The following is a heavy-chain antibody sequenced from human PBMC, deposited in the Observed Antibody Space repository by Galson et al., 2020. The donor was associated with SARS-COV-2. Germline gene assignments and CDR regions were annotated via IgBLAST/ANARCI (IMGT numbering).Heavy chain of an antibody. CDR3: ASGTTGFSSGQRWGAFNY. J-gene: IGHJ4*01. D-gene: IGHD5-18*01. V-gene: IGHV4-31*03. CDR2: IYYSGST. CDR1: GGSISSGGSY. Sequence: LSLTCTVPGGSISSGGSYWSWLRQYPGKGLEWIGYIYYSGSTYYDPSLQSRVTISLDTYKNQFYLKLTAVTAADTAVYYCASGTTGFSSGQRWGAFNYWGHGTLVTVSS.